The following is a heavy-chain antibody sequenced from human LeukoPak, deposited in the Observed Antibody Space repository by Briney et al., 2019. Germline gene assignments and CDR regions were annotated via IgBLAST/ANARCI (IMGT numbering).Heavy chain of an antibody. J-gene: IGHJ4*02. V-gene: IGHV1-18*01. Sequence: GASVKVSCKASGYTFTSYGISWVRQAPGQGLEWMGWISGYNDNTNYAQQKLQGRVTMTTDTSTSTAYMELRSLRSDDTAVYYCARDLKRGYSSGRYSWGTGSSNDYWGQGTLVTVSP. CDR1: GYTFTSYG. CDR3: ARDLKRGYSSGRYSWGTGSSNDY. CDR2: ISGYNDNT. D-gene: IGHD6-19*01.